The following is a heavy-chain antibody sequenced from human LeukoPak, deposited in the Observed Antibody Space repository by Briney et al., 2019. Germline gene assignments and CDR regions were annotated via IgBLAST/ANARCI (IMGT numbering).Heavy chain of an antibody. V-gene: IGHV3-53*04. J-gene: IGHJ4*02. CDR3: AEEVGATYPTFDY. CDR2: IYSDGTT. CDR1: GLTVSNNY. Sequence: GGSLRLSCAASGLTVSNNYMSWVRQAPGKGLEWVSVIYSDGTTYYADSVKGRFTISRHSYKNTMYLQMNSLRAEDTAVYYCAEEVGATYPTFDYWGQGTLVTVSS. D-gene: IGHD1-26*01.